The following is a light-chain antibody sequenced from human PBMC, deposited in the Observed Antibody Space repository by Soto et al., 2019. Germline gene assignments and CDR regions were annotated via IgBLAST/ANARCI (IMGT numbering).Light chain of an antibody. Sequence: DIQMTQSPSSLSASVGDRVTITCQASQDISNYLNWYQQKPGKAPKLLIYDESNLETGVPSRFSGSGSGTDFTFTISSLQPEDIATYYCQQYDNTQGFTFGPGTKVDIK. J-gene: IGKJ3*01. CDR3: QQYDNTQGFT. V-gene: IGKV1-33*01. CDR1: QDISNY. CDR2: DES.